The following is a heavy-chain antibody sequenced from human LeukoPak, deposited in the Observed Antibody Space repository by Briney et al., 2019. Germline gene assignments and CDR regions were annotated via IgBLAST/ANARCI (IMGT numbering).Heavy chain of an antibody. Sequence: GGSLRLSCAASGFTFSSYAMSWVRQAPGKGLEWVSAISGSGGSTYYADSVKGRFTIPRDNSKNTLYLQMNSLRAEDTAVYYCAKDLTGGDTMVRGVIITLGWFHPWGQGTLVTVSS. V-gene: IGHV3-23*01. CDR3: AKDLTGGDTMVRGVIITLGWFHP. CDR1: GFTFSSYA. CDR2: ISGSGGST. D-gene: IGHD3-10*01. J-gene: IGHJ5*02.